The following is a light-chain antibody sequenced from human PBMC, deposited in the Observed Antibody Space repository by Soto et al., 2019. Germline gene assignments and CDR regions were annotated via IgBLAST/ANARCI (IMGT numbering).Light chain of an antibody. CDR2: EVT. Sequence: QSALTQPPSASGSPGQSVTISCTGTSSDVGAYNYVSWYQQYPGKTPKLMIYEVTKRPSGVPDRFSGSKSGNTASLTVSGLKAEDEADYYCSSYAGSNFYVVFGGGTKLTVL. CDR3: SSYAGSNFYVV. J-gene: IGLJ2*01. CDR1: SSDVGAYNY. V-gene: IGLV2-8*01.